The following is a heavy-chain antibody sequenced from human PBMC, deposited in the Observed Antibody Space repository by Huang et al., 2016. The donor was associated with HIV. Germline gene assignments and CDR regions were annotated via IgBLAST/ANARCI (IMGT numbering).Heavy chain of an antibody. J-gene: IGHJ3*02. Sequence: QLVQSGSELQKPGASVRVSCKPSGHTFGSYAVNWVRQAPGQGPEWMGWIKFNNGQPSYAQAFTCRFVFSLDTTVNTTYLHISSLKAADTAVYYCASPKYCSSDSCYKWAFDMWGQGTMVTVS. V-gene: IGHV7-4-1*02. CDR3: ASPKYCSSDSCYKWAFDM. CDR2: IKFNNGQP. D-gene: IGHD2-2*02. CDR1: GHTFGSYA.